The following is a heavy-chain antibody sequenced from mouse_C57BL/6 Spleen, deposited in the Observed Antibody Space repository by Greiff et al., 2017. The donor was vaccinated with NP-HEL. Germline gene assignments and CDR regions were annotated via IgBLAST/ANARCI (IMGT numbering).Heavy chain of an antibody. V-gene: IGHV5-6*02. J-gene: IGHJ2*01. Sequence: VKLMESGGDLVKPGGSLKLSCAASGFTFRSYGMSWVRQTPDKRLEWVATISSGGSYTYYPDSVKGRFTISRDNAKNTLYLQMSSLKSEDTAMYYCARHDYDGSSHYFDYWGQGTTLTVSS. CDR2: ISSGGSYT. D-gene: IGHD1-1*01. CDR1: GFTFRSYG. CDR3: ARHDYDGSSHYFDY.